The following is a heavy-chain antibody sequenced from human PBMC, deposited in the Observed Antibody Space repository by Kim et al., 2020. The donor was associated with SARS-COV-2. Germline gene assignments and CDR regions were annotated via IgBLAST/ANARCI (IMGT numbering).Heavy chain of an antibody. J-gene: IGHJ3*02. CDR1: GFTFSGSA. CDR3: TRVAGNTLDFWDGFD. V-gene: IGHV3-73*01. Sequence: GGSLRLSCAASGFTFSGSAMNWVRQASGKGLEWVCPIRSKAYSSSNAYAASVGGRFSISKDDSKNKAQLHMHKLENEDTAVYYCTRVAGNTLDFWDGFD. CDR2: IRSKAYSSSN. D-gene: IGHD3-3*01.